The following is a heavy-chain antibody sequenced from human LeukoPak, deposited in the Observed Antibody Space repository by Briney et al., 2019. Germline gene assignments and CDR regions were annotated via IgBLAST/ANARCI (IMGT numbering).Heavy chain of an antibody. J-gene: IGHJ4*02. CDR3: ASSADILTGYLLDY. D-gene: IGHD3-9*01. CDR1: GGTFSSYA. V-gene: IGHV1-69*13. CDR2: IIPIFGTA. Sequence: SVKVSCKASGGTFSSYAISWVRQAPGQGLEWMGGIIPIFGTANYAQKFQGRVTITADESTSTAYMELSSLRSEDTAVYYCASSADILTGYLLDYWGQGTLVTVSS.